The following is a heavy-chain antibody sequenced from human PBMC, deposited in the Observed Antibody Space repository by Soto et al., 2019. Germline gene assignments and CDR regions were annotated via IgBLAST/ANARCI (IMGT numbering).Heavy chain of an antibody. Sequence: SETLSLTCTVSGGSISSYYWSWIRQPPGKGLEWIGYIYYSGSTNYNPSLKSRVTISVDTSKNQFSLKLSSVTAADTAVYYCARLALGYCGGDCYSPDRLHYYYMDVWGKGTTVTVSS. CDR3: ARLALGYCGGDCYSPDRLHYYYMDV. J-gene: IGHJ6*03. V-gene: IGHV4-59*08. CDR1: GGSISSYY. D-gene: IGHD2-21*01. CDR2: IYYSGST.